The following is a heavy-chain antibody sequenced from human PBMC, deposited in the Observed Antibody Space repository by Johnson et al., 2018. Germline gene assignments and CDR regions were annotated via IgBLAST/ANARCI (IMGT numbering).Heavy chain of an antibody. D-gene: IGHD3-3*01. CDR1: GFTFDAYG. CDR3: ARDLAIPYDFWSGYHDAFDI. CDR2: INWNGDNT. Sequence: VQLVESGGGVVRHGGSLRLSCAASGFTFDAYGMSWVREAPGKGLEWVSGINWNGDNTGYAASVKGRFPISRDHAKNSLYVQMNSLRAEDTAVYYCARDLAIPYDFWSGYHDAFDIWGQGTMVTVSS. J-gene: IGHJ3*02. V-gene: IGHV3-20*04.